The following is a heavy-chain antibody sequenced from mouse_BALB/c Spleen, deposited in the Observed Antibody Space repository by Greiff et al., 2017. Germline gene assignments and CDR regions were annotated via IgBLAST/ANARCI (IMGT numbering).Heavy chain of an antibody. CDR1: GYTFTDYE. Sequence: VQLQQSGAELVRPGASVTLSCKASGYTFTDYEMHWVKQTPVHGLEWIGAIDPETGGTAYNQKFKGKATLTADKSSSTAYMELRSLTSEDSAVYYCTRETTKGDYWGQGTTLTVSS. J-gene: IGHJ2*01. CDR3: TRETTKGDY. D-gene: IGHD1-1*01. CDR2: IDPETGGT. V-gene: IGHV1-15*01.